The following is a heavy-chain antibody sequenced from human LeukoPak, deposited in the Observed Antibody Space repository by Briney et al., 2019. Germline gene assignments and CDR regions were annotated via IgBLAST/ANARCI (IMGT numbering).Heavy chain of an antibody. CDR3: ARDWYYDSSGCYTTGYYFDY. D-gene: IGHD3-22*01. Sequence: ASVKVSCKASGYTFTSYYMHWVRQAPGQGLEWMGIINPSGGSTSYAQKFQGRVTMTRDTSTSTVYMELSSLRSEDTAVYYCARDWYYDSSGCYTTGYYFDYWGQGTLVTVSS. CDR1: GYTFTSYY. CDR2: INPSGGST. V-gene: IGHV1-46*01. J-gene: IGHJ4*02.